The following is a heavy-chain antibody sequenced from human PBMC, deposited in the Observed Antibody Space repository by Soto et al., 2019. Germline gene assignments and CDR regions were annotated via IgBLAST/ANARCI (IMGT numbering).Heavy chain of an antibody. Sequence: QVQLVQSGAEGKKPGASVKLSCKASGYTFNSYAVHWVRQAPGQSPEWMGWNHGGPGNRRYSQNFQDRVTFTWDTSATTAYMELSSLRFEDTATYYCAKDNNGGQGGFDGWGQGTMVTVSS. D-gene: IGHD3-16*01. V-gene: IGHV1-3*01. CDR1: GYTFNSYA. J-gene: IGHJ3*01. CDR2: NHGGPGNR. CDR3: AKDNNGGQGGFDG.